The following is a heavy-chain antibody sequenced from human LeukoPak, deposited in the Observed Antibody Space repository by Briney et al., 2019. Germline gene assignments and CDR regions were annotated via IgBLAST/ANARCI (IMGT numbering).Heavy chain of an antibody. V-gene: IGHV4-39*01. CDR1: GGSISSYY. J-gene: IGHJ4*02. CDR3: ARHIGRFGVYYFDY. D-gene: IGHD3-10*01. Sequence: SETLSLTCTVSGGSISSYYWGWIRQPPGKGLEWIGSIYYSGSTYYNPSLKSRVTISVDTSKNQFSLKLSSVTAADTAVYYCARHIGRFGVYYFDYWGQGTLVTVSS. CDR2: IYYSGST.